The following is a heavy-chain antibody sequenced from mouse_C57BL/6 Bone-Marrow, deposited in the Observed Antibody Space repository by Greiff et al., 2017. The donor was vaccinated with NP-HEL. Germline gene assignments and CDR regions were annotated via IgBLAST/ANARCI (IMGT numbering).Heavy chain of an antibody. CDR3: ARQDDYDALSFDY. V-gene: IGHV5-12*01. CDR1: GFTFSDYY. D-gene: IGHD2-4*01. J-gene: IGHJ2*01. Sequence: EVKVVESGGGLVQPGGSLKLSCAASGFTFSDYYMYWVRQTPEKRLEWVAYISNGGGSTYYPDTVKGRFTISRDNAKNTLYLQMSRLKSEDTAMYYCARQDDYDALSFDYWGQGTTLTVSS. CDR2: ISNGGGST.